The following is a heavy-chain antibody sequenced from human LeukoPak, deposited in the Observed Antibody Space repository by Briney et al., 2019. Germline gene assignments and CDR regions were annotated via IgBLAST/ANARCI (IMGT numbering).Heavy chain of an antibody. CDR3: ARDRAGIDYDFWSGPFY. CDR2: ISAYNGNI. D-gene: IGHD3-3*01. V-gene: IGHV1-18*01. J-gene: IGHJ4*02. CDR1: GYTFTSYG. Sequence: ASVKVSCKASGYTFTSYGISWVRQAPGQGLEWMGWISAYNGNINYAQKLQGRVTMTTDTSTSTAYMELRSLRSDDTAVYYCARDRAGIDYDFWSGPFYWGQGTLVTVSS.